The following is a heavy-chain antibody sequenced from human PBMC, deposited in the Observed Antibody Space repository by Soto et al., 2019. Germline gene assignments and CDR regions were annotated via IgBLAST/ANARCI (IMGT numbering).Heavy chain of an antibody. V-gene: IGHV1-46*01. CDR2: INPSGGST. Sequence: ASVKVSCKASGYTFTSYYMHWVRQAPGQGLEWMGIINPSGGSTSYAQKFQGRVTMTRETSTSTVYMELSSLRSEDTAVYYCATDRSPPSYSDYWGQGTLVTVSS. CDR1: GYTFTSYY. J-gene: IGHJ4*02. CDR3: ATDRSPPSYSDY.